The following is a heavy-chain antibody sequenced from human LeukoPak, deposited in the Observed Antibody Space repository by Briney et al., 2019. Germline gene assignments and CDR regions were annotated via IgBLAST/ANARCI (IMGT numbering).Heavy chain of an antibody. CDR3: ARGGYYGSGSPPTHFDY. D-gene: IGHD3-10*01. J-gene: IGHJ4*02. CDR1: GYTFTSYA. V-gene: IGHV7-4-1*02. CDR2: INTNTGNP. Sequence: GASVTVSCKASGYTFTSYAMNWVRQAPGRGLEWMGWINTNTGNPTYAQGFTGRFVFSLDTSVSTAYLQISSLKAEDTAVYYCARGGYYGSGSPPTHFDYWGQGTLVTVSS.